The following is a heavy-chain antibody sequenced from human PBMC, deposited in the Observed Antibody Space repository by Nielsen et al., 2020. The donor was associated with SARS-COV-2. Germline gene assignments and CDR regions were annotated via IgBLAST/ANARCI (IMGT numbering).Heavy chain of an antibody. CDR3: AKDMGNNWFDP. CDR2: INWNGGST. D-gene: IGHD3-10*01. Sequence: GGSLRLSCAASGFTFDDYGMSWVRQAPGKGLEWVSGINWNGGSTGYADSVKGRFTISRDNAKNSLYLQMNSLRAEDTALYYCAKDMGNNWFDPWGQGTLVTVSS. CDR1: GFTFDDYG. V-gene: IGHV3-20*04. J-gene: IGHJ5*02.